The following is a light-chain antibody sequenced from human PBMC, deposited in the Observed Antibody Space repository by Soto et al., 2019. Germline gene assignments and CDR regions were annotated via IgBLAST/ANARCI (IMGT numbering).Light chain of an antibody. V-gene: IGKV1-6*01. CDR2: TAS. CDR3: LQHYNYPWT. CDR1: QGIRND. Sequence: AIQMTQSPSSLSASVGDRVTITCRASQGIRNDLGWYQQKPGKAPKLLIFTASSLQGGVPARFRGSGSGTDFTLTISSLQPEDVATYYCLQHYNYPWTFGQGTKVDIK. J-gene: IGKJ1*01.